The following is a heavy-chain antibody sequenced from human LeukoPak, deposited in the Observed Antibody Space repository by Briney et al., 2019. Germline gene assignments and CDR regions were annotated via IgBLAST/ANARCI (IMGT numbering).Heavy chain of an antibody. CDR2: IYHSGST. D-gene: IGHD2-15*01. CDR3: ARVDCSGGSCYSDSYWYFDL. J-gene: IGHJ2*01. Sequence: SQTLSLTCAVSGGSISSGGYSWSWIRQPPGKGLEWIGYIYHSGSTYYNPSLESRVTISVDRSKNQFSLKLSSVTAADTAVYYCARVDCSGGSCYSDSYWYFDLWGRGTLVTVSS. V-gene: IGHV4-30-2*01. CDR1: GGSISSGGYS.